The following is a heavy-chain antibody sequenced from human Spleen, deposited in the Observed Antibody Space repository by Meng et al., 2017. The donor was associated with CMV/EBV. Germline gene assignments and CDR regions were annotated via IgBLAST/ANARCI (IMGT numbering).Heavy chain of an antibody. V-gene: IGHV4-34*01. CDR1: GGSFSGYY. J-gene: IGHJ4*02. CDR3: ARGKPAASNPYFDY. D-gene: IGHD2-2*01. Sequence: AGYGGSFSGYYWSWIRQPPGKGLEWIGEINHSGRTNYNPSLKSRVTISVDTSKNQFSLKLSSVTAADTAVYYCARGKPAASNPYFDYWGQGTLVTVSS. CDR2: INHSGRT.